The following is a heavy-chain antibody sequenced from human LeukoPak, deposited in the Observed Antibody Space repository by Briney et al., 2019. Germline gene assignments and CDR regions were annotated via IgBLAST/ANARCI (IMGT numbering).Heavy chain of an antibody. CDR2: ISSSSSTI. J-gene: IGHJ4*02. CDR3: ARVVVVAATGLRVGDY. Sequence: GGSLRLSCAASGFTFSSYSMNWVRQAPGKGLEWVSYISSSSSTIYYADSVKGRFTISRDNAKNSLYLQMNSLRDEDTAVYYCARVVVVAATGLRVGDYWGQGTLATVSS. V-gene: IGHV3-48*02. CDR1: GFTFSSYS. D-gene: IGHD2-15*01.